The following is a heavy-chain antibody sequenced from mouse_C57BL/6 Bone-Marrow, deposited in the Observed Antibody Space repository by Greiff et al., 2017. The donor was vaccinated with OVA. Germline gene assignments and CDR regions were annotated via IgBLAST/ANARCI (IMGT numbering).Heavy chain of an antibody. D-gene: IGHD4-1*01. CDR1: GYAFTNYL. J-gene: IGHJ3*01. Sequence: QVQLKQSGAELVRPGTSVKVSCKASGYAFTNYLIEWVKQRPGQGLEWIGVINPGSGGTNYNEKFKGKATLTADKSSSTAYMQLSSLTSEDSAVYFCAREEDWSWFAYWGQGTLVTVSA. CDR3: AREEDWSWFAY. V-gene: IGHV1-54*01. CDR2: INPGSGGT.